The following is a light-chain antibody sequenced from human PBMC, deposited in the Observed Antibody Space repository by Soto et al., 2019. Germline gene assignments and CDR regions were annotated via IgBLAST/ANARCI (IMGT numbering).Light chain of an antibody. V-gene: IGLV1-40*01. Sequence: VLTQPPSVSGAPGQRVTISCTGSSSNIGAGYDVHWYLQLPGTAPKLLIYGNTNRPSGVPDRFSGSKSGSSASLAITGLQAEDEADYYCLSHDSSLHASVFGTGTKVTVL. CDR1: SSNIGAGYD. CDR3: LSHDSSLHASV. CDR2: GNT. J-gene: IGLJ1*01.